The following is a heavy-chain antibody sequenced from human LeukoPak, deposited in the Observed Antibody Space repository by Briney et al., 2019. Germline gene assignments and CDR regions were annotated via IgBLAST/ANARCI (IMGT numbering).Heavy chain of an antibody. D-gene: IGHD3-3*01. CDR1: GYTFTNYG. CDR2: ISGYSGNT. Sequence: GASVKVSCKASGYTFTNYGISWVRQAPGQGLEWMGWISGYSGNTNYAQNLQGRVSMTTDASTSTAYMELRSLRSDDTAVYYCARDDYRMTGCITIFPAFDPWGQGTLVTVSS. V-gene: IGHV1-18*01. J-gene: IGHJ5*02. CDR3: ARDDYRMTGCITIFPAFDP.